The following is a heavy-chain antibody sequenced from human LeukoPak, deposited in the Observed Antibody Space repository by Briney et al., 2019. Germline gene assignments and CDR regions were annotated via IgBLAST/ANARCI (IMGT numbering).Heavy chain of an antibody. V-gene: IGHV1-69*05. CDR1: GGTFSSYA. Sequence: ASVKVSCKASGGTFSSYAISWVRQAPGQGLEWMGGIIPIFGTANYAQKFQGRVTITTDESTSTAYMELSSLRSEDTAVYYCASPADIVVVPAAPGAFDIWGQGTMVTVSS. D-gene: IGHD2-2*01. J-gene: IGHJ3*02. CDR2: IIPIFGTA. CDR3: ASPADIVVVPAAPGAFDI.